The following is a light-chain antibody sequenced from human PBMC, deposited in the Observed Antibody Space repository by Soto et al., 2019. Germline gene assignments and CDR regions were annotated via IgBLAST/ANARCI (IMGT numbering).Light chain of an antibody. V-gene: IGKV3-15*01. J-gene: IGKJ2*01. CDR2: GAS. Sequence: EIVMTQSPATLSVSPGERATLSCRASQSVGSNLAWYQQRPGQAPRLLIDGASTRATGIPARFSGSGSGTEFTLTLSSLQSEDSAVYYCQQYNNWPPMYTFGQGTKLEIK. CDR3: QQYNNWPPMYT. CDR1: QSVGSN.